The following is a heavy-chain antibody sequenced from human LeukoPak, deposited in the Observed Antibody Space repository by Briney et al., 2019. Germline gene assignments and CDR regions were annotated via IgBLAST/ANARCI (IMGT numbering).Heavy chain of an antibody. CDR2: ISGGGGST. CDR1: GFTFSSYA. J-gene: IGHJ4*02. D-gene: IGHD2-2*01. CDR3: AKAGVVVVPAPTYFDY. Sequence: PGGSLRLSCAASGFTFSSYAMSWVRQAPGKGLEWVSAISGGGGSTYYADSVKGRFTISRDNSKNTLYLQMNSLRAEDTAVYYCAKAGVVVVPAPTYFDYWGQGTLATVSS. V-gene: IGHV3-23*01.